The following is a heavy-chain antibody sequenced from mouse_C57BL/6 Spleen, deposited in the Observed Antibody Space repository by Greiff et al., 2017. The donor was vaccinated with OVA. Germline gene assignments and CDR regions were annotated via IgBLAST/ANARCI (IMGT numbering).Heavy chain of an antibody. CDR2: ISDGGSYT. Sequence: EVQLVESGGGLVKPGGSLKLSCAASGFTFSSYAMSWVRQTPEKRLEWVATISDGGSYTYYPDNVKGRFTISRDNAKNNLYLQMSHLKSEDTAMYYCARDGSSGYYAMDYWGQGTSVTVSS. J-gene: IGHJ4*01. V-gene: IGHV5-4*01. CDR3: ARDGSSGYYAMDY. CDR1: GFTFSSYA. D-gene: IGHD3-2*02.